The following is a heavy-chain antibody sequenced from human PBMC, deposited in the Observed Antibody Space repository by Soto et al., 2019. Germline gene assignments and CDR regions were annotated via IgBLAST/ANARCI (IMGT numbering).Heavy chain of an antibody. Sequence: ASVKVSCKASGGMFYSFAINWVRQAPGQGLEWMGGIVPMNGTPKYAQEFLGRVTISADASASTAYMDLSGLKSEDTAVYYCSSAPSWTYHLGRCWGRRSQVAVSS. CDR2: IVPMNGTP. D-gene: IGHD2-2*01. CDR3: SSAPSWTYHLGRC. V-gene: IGHV1-69*13. J-gene: IGHJ4*02. CDR1: GGMFYSFA.